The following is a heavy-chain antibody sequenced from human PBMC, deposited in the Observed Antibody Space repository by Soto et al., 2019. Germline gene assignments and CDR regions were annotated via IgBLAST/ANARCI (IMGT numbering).Heavy chain of an antibody. Sequence: QVQLQQWGAGLLKPSETLSLTCAVYGGSFSGYYWSWIRQPPGKGLEWIGEINHSGSTNYNPSLKRLATRSVDTSKNHVSLKLSSVTAADTAVYDGASGYSYGYSRDYWGQGTLVTVSS. V-gene: IGHV4-34*01. D-gene: IGHD5-18*01. J-gene: IGHJ4*02. CDR2: INHSGST. CDR3: ASGYSYGYSRDY. CDR1: GGSFSGYY.